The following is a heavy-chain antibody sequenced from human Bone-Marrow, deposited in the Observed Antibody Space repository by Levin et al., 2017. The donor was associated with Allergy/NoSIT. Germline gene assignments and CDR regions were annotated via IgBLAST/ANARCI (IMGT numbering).Heavy chain of an antibody. Sequence: GGSLRLSCAASGFTFSSYWMSWVRQAPGKGLEWVANIKQDGSEKYYVDSVKGRLTISRDNAKNSLYLQMNSLKAEDTAVYYWARAPYCSSTSCFSWYFDRWGRGTLVTVSS. D-gene: IGHD2-2*01. V-gene: IGHV3-7*04. J-gene: IGHJ2*01. CDR2: IKQDGSEK. CDR1: GFTFSSYW. CDR3: ARAPYCSSTSCFSWYFDR.